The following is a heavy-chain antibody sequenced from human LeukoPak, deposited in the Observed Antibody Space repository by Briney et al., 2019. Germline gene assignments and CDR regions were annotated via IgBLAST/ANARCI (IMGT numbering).Heavy chain of an antibody. CDR1: GGSITSLY. D-gene: IGHD6-13*01. CDR2: IFTTGDT. J-gene: IGHJ4*02. V-gene: IGHV4-4*07. CDR3: ARGDGVEMDTSSWYAFHY. Sequence: SETLSLTCPVSGGSITSLYSRCIRKLAGKGLGWIGPIFTTGDTTVNRLYTPSLKSRVTMSLYTSKNQFSLTLNSVTAADTAVYYCARGDGVEMDTSSWYAFHYWGQGILVTVSS.